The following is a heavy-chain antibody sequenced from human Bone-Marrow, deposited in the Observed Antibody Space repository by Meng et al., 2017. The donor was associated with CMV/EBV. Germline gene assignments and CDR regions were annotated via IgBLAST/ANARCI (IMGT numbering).Heavy chain of an antibody. CDR2: IYTSGST. D-gene: IGHD5-18*01. Sequence: GSLRLSCTVSGGSISSYHWSWIRQPAGKGLEWIGRIYTSGSTNYNPSLKSRVTISVDTSKNQFSLKLSSVTAADTAVYYCARIDTAMDHDAFVIWGQGTMVAVSS. J-gene: IGHJ3*02. V-gene: IGHV4-4*07. CDR3: ARIDTAMDHDAFVI. CDR1: GGSISSYH.